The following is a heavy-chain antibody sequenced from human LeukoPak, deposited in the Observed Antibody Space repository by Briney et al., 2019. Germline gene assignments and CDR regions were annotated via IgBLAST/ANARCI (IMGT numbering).Heavy chain of an antibody. CDR1: GGSISSYY. D-gene: IGHD1-26*01. Sequence: KPSETLSLACPVSGGSISSYYWSWIRQPPGKGLEWIGYIYYSGSTNYNPSLKSRVTIPVDTSKNQFSLKLSSVTAADTAVYYCARAPISGSYLVDYWGQGTLVTVSS. CDR2: IYYSGST. J-gene: IGHJ4*02. CDR3: ARAPISGSYLVDY. V-gene: IGHV4-59*01.